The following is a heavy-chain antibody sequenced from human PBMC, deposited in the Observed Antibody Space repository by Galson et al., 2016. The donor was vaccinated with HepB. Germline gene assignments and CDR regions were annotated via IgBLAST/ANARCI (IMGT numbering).Heavy chain of an antibody. D-gene: IGHD3-3*01. J-gene: IGHJ6*02. CDR3: ARRAELALGDFWFFFGMDV. Sequence: SLRLSCAASGFAFSSYDMNWVRQAPGKGLEWVSIISANGGAAYYTDSVKGRFTISRDNSKNTLFLQMGSLRAEDTAVYYCARRAELALGDFWFFFGMDVWGQGTTVTVSS. V-gene: IGHV3-23*01. CDR2: ISANGGAA. CDR1: GFAFSSYD.